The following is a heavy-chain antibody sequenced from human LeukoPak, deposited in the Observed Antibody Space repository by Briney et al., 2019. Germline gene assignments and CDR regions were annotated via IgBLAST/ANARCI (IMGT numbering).Heavy chain of an antibody. J-gene: IGHJ4*02. D-gene: IGHD6-13*01. CDR3: ASKGTAAGTDY. CDR1: GYTLTELS. V-gene: IGHV1-18*01. Sequence: ASVKVSCKVSGYTLTELSMHWVRQAPGKGLEWMGWISACNGNTNYAQKLQGRVTMTTDTSTSTAYMELRSLRSDDTAVYYCASKGTAAGTDYWGQGTLVTVSS. CDR2: ISACNGNT.